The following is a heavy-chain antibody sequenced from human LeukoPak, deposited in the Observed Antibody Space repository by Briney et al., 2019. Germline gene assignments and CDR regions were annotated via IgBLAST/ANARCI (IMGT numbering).Heavy chain of an antibody. V-gene: IGHV4-39*01. CDR3: ARQVGTYGMDAYFDY. CDR2: IYYSGST. J-gene: IGHJ4*02. CDR1: GGSITSSYYY. Sequence: SETLSLTCTVSGGSITSSYYYCGWIRQPPGKGLEWIGSIYYSGSTYYNPSLKSRVTISVDTSKNQFSPQVSSVTAADTAVYYCARQVGTYGMDAYFDYWGQGTLVTVSS. D-gene: IGHD1-26*01.